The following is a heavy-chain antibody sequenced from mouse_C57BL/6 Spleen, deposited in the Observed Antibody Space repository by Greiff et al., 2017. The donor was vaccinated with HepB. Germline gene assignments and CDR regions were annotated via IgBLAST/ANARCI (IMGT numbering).Heavy chain of an antibody. Sequence: EVKLVESGGGLVKPGGSLKLSCAASGFTFSDYGMHWVRQAPEKGLEWVAYISSGSSTIYYADTVKGRFTISSDTAKNTLFLQMTSLSSEDTAMYYCARELGRKNAMDYWGQGTSVTVSS. CDR3: ARELGRKNAMDY. CDR1: GFTFSDYG. J-gene: IGHJ4*01. D-gene: IGHD4-1*01. V-gene: IGHV5-17*01. CDR2: ISSGSSTI.